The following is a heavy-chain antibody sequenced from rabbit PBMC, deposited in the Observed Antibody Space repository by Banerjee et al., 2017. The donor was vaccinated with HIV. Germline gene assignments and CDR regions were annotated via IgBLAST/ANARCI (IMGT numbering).Heavy chain of an antibody. J-gene: IGHJ6*01. V-gene: IGHV1S45*01. D-gene: IGHD1-1*01. CDR3: GRSTSGYDIGDL. CDR2: AYGGSSGST. Sequence: EESGGGLVQPEGSLTLTCTASGFDLSSSYWICWVRQAPGKGLEWIACAYGGSSGSTWYANWAKGRFTISKTSSTTVTLQMTSLTAADTATYFCGRSTSGYDIGDLWGPGTLVTVS. CDR1: GFDLSSSYW.